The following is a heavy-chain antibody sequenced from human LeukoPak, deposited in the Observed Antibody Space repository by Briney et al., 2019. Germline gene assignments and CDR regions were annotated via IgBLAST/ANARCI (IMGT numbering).Heavy chain of an antibody. D-gene: IGHD3-10*01. CDR1: GGSISSRNW. J-gene: IGHJ4*02. Sequence: SETLSLTCAVSGGSISSRNWWSWVRQPPGKGLEWIGEIYHSGSINYNPSLRSRVTVSIDTSKNQFSLKVSSVTAADTAVYSCARHYAHGSGTYAPFAYWGQGALVTVSS. CDR2: IYHSGSI. V-gene: IGHV4-4*02. CDR3: ARHYAHGSGTYAPFAY.